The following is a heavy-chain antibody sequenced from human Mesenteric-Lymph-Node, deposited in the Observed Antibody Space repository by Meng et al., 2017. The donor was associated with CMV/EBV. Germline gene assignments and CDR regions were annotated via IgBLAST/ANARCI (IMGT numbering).Heavy chain of an antibody. D-gene: IGHD2-2*01. CDR2: LYSDGST. CDR3: ARDVAACSSTTGCPHYEYFPH. V-gene: IGHV3-53*05. Sequence: SRDYMSWVRQAPGKGLEWVSVLYSDGSTFYAESVKGRFTISRDNSENALYLQMDSLRPEDTAVYYCARDVAACSSTTGCPHYEYFPHWGQGTLVTVSS. CDR1: SRDY. J-gene: IGHJ1*01.